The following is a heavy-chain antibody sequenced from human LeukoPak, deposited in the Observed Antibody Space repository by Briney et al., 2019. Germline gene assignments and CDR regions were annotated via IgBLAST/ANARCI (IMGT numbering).Heavy chain of an antibody. D-gene: IGHD3-9*01. CDR2: ISSSSSYI. Sequence: GGSLRLSCAASGFTFSSYSMNWVRQAPGKGLEWVSSISSSSSYIYYADSVKGRFTISRDNAKNSLYLQMNSLRAEDTAVYYCARGLVTNPFFDYWGQGTLVTVSS. CDR3: ARGLVTNPFFDY. J-gene: IGHJ4*02. CDR1: GFTFSSYS. V-gene: IGHV3-21*01.